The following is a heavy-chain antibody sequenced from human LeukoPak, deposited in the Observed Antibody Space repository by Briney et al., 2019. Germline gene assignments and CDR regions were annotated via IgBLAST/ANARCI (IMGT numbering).Heavy chain of an antibody. D-gene: IGHD3-10*01. V-gene: IGHV4-59*01. CDR2: IYYSGSA. J-gene: IGHJ5*02. CDR1: GGSISSYY. Sequence: SETLSLTCTDSGGSISSYYWSWIRQPPGKGLEWIGYIYYSGSAYYNPSLKSRVTISVDTSKNQFSLKLSSVTAADTALYYCAIYAGNYPWFDPWGQGTLVTVSS. CDR3: AIYAGNYPWFDP.